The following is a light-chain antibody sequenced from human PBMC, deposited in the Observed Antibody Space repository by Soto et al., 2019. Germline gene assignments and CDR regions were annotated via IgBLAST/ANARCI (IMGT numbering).Light chain of an antibody. Sequence: EVVMPQSPLSLPVTLGQPASISCRSNQSLVHSDGIAYFSWFQQRPGRSPRRLIYKVSNRDSGAPARFSGSGSGTDFALKISRVEAEDVGVYYCMQGKHWPITFGQGTRLEIK. V-gene: IGKV2-30*02. CDR3: MQGKHWPIT. CDR2: KVS. CDR1: QSLVHSDGIAY. J-gene: IGKJ5*01.